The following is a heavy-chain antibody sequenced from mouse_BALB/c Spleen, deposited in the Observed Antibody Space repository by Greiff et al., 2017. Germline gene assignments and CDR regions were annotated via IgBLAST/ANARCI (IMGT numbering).Heavy chain of an antibody. CDR1: GFTFSSYA. D-gene: IGHD2-3*01. J-gene: IGHJ4*01. V-gene: IGHV5-6-5*01. CDR2: ISSGGST. Sequence: EVQGVESGGGLVKPGGSLKLSCAASGFTFSSYAMSWVRQTPEKRLEWVASISSGGSTYYPDSVKGRFTISRDNARNILYLQMSSLRSEDTAMYYCARGGDGYYDYAMDYWGQGTSVTVSS. CDR3: ARGGDGYYDYAMDY.